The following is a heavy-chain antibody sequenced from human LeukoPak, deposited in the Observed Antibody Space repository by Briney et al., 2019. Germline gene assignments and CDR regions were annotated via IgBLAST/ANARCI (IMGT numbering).Heavy chain of an antibody. CDR2: IKQDGSEK. J-gene: IGHJ4*02. V-gene: IGHV3-7*04. CDR1: GFTFSSYW. Sequence: GGSLRLSCAASGFTFSSYWMSWVRQAPGKGLEWVANIKQDGSEKYYVDSVKGRFTISRDNAKSSLYLQMNSLRAEDTAVYYCARGDEYCSGGSCYSINHFDYWGQGTLVTVSS. D-gene: IGHD2-15*01. CDR3: ARGDEYCSGGSCYSINHFDY.